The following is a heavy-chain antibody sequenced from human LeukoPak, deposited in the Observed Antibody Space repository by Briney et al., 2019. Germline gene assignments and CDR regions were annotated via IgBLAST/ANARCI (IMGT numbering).Heavy chain of an antibody. CDR2: ISSSSSYI. Sequence: PGGSLRLSCAASGFTLSSYSMNWVRQAPGKGLEWVSSISSSSSYIYYADSVKGRFTISRDNAKNSLYLQMNSLRAEDTAVYYCARAARTRFDAFDIWGQGTMVTVSS. V-gene: IGHV3-21*01. CDR1: GFTLSSYS. CDR3: ARAARTRFDAFDI. D-gene: IGHD3/OR15-3a*01. J-gene: IGHJ3*02.